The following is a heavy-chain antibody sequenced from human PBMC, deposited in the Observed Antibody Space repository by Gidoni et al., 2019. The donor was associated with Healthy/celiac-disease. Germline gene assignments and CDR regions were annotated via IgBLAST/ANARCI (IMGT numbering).Heavy chain of an antibody. Sequence: QVQLQQWGAGLLKPSETLSLTCAVYGGSFSGYYWRWIRQPPGKGLEWMGQISHSGSTNYNPSVNSRVTISVDTSKNQFSLKLSAVTAADTAVYYCARGLLNAKDRYSSSWYVTPKERGMDVWGQGTTVTVSS. J-gene: IGHJ6*02. CDR1: GGSFSGYY. CDR3: ARGLLNAKDRYSSSWYVTPKERGMDV. D-gene: IGHD6-13*01. V-gene: IGHV4-34*01. CDR2: ISHSGST.